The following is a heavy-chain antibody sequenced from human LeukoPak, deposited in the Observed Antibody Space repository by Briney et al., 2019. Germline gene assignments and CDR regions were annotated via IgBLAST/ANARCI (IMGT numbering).Heavy chain of an antibody. V-gene: IGHV4-59*08. CDR1: GGSISSYY. D-gene: IGHD3-9*01. Sequence: SETLSLTCTVSGGSISSYYWSWIRQPPGKGLEWIGYIYYSGSTNYNPSLKSRVTISVDTSKTQFSLKLSSVTAADTAVYYYARQEGFDWLLNWGQGTLVTVSS. CDR2: IYYSGST. CDR3: ARQEGFDWLLN. J-gene: IGHJ4*02.